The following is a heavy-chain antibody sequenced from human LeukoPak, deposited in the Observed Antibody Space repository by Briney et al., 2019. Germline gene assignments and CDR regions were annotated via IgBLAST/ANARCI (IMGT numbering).Heavy chain of an antibody. Sequence: PSETLSLTCTVSGGSISSDDYYWSWIREPPGTGLEWIGYIYYSGSTYYNPSLKSRVTISVDTSKNQFSLRLSSVTAADTAVYYCARAIQLWRWFDYWGQGTLVTVSS. D-gene: IGHD5-18*01. CDR2: IYYSGST. V-gene: IGHV4-30-4*08. J-gene: IGHJ4*02. CDR1: GGSISSDDYY. CDR3: ARAIQLWRWFDY.